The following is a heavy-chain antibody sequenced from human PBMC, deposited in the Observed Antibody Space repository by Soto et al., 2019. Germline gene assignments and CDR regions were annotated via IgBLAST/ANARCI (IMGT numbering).Heavy chain of an antibody. D-gene: IGHD1-1*01. CDR3: ARERNRNQYFFYYGMDV. CDR1: GGTFSNYA. V-gene: IGHV1-69*01. J-gene: IGHJ6*02. CDR2: IIPIFGTA. Sequence: QVQLVQSGAEVKKPGSSVKVSCKASGGTFSNYAISWVRQAPGQGLEWMGGIIPIFGTANYGQKFQGRETITADESTSKAYMELRSLRSEETAVYYSARERNRNQYFFYYGMDVWGEGTTVIVS.